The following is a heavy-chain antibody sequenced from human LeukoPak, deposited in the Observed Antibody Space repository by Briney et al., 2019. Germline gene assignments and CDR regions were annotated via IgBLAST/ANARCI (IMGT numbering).Heavy chain of an antibody. J-gene: IGHJ4*02. V-gene: IGHV1-2*02. CDR1: GYTFTGYY. D-gene: IGHD6-19*01. CDR3: ATPARRGSGWYLDY. CDR2: INPNSGDT. Sequence: ASVKVSCKASGYTFTGYYMHWVRQAPGQGLEWMGWINPNSGDTNHTQNFQGRVTMTRDTSISTAYMELSRLRSDDTAVYYCATPARRGSGWYLDYWGQGTLVTVSS.